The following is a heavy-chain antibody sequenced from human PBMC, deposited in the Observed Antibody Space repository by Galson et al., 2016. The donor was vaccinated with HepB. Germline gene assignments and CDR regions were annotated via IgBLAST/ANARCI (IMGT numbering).Heavy chain of an antibody. V-gene: IGHV1-24*01. CDR2: YDPGDDTR. CDR3: TTRGLYSSSSPVRDWFDP. J-gene: IGHJ5*02. D-gene: IGHD6-6*01. CDR1: GYHLSQLS. Sequence: SVKVSCKVSGYHLSQLSMHWLRQAPGKGLEWMGSYDPGDDTRFYAQKFHGRVTVTEGTSTDTGYMELRSLRSDDTAVYYCTTRGLYSSSSPVRDWFDPWGQGTLVIVSS.